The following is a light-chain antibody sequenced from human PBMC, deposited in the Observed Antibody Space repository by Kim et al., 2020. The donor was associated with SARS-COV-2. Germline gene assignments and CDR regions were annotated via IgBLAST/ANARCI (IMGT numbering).Light chain of an antibody. CDR3: QTWGTGSWV. V-gene: IGLV4-69*01. Sequence: ASVKLTCTLSSGHSSSAVAWHQQQPDKGPRYLMKLNSDGSHGKGDGIPDRFSGSSSGAERYLTISSLQYDDEADYYCQTWGTGSWVFGGGTQLTVL. CDR2: LNSDGSH. CDR1: SGHSSSA. J-gene: IGLJ3*02.